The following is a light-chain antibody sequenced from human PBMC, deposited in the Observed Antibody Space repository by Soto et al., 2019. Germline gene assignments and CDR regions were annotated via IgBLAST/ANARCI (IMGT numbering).Light chain of an antibody. J-gene: IGLJ2*01. CDR3: QAWDSSTAGV. CDR2: QDS. CDR1: KLGDKY. V-gene: IGLV3-1*01. Sequence: SYELTQPPSVSVSPGQTASITCSGDKLGDKYACWYQQKPGQSPVLVIYQDSKRPSGIPERFSGSNSGNTATLTISGTQAIDEADYYCQAWDSSTAGVFGGGTKLTVL.